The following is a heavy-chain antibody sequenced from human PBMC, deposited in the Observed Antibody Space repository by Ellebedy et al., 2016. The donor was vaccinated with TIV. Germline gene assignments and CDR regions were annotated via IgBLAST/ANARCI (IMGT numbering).Heavy chain of an antibody. D-gene: IGHD3-22*01. Sequence: GESLKISCAASGFTFSSYSMNWVRQAPGKGLEWVSYIGNSDTKYYADSVRGRFTISRDKAKKSVYLQMNSLRVEDTVVYYCARDAMIWIFDSWGQGTLDTVSS. V-gene: IGHV3-48*01. CDR2: IGNSDTK. CDR1: GFTFSSYS. CDR3: ARDAMIWIFDS. J-gene: IGHJ4*02.